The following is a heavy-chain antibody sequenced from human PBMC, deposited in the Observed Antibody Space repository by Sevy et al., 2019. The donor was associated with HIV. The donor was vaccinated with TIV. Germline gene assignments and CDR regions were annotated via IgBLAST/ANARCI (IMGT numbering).Heavy chain of an antibody. J-gene: IGHJ4*02. CDR2: IGVYNGNS. CDR1: GFSLSSYG. Sequence: ASVKVSCKASGFSLSSYGFTWVRQAPGQGLEWMGWIGVYNGNSNSAQRLQGRVTLTTDTSTSTVYMELSGLKSDDTAVYYCARVPTYYYGSSTYFDYWGQGTPVTVSS. CDR3: ARVPTYYYGSSTYFDY. D-gene: IGHD3-10*01. V-gene: IGHV1-18*01.